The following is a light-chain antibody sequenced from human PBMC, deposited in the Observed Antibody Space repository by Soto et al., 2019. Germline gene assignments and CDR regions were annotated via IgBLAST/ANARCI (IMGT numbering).Light chain of an antibody. Sequence: QSALTQPRSVSGSPGQSVTISCTGTSSDVGSYNYVSWYQQHPGKAPKLMLFDVSKRPSGVPDRFSGSKSGNTASLAISGLQAEDDADYYCCSYAGSSTLFGGGTQLTVL. CDR3: CSYAGSSTL. V-gene: IGLV2-11*01. CDR1: SSDVGSYNY. CDR2: DVS. J-gene: IGLJ2*01.